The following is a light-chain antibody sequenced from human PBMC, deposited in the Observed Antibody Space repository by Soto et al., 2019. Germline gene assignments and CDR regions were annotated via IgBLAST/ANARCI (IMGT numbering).Light chain of an antibody. CDR1: QSISSW. Sequence: IKMTQSPSALSAYVGDRVTITCRASQSISSWLAWYQQKPGKAPKLLIYDASSLESGVPSRFSGSGSGTEFTLTISSLQPDDFATYYCQQYNSYSRTFGQGTKVDIK. J-gene: IGKJ1*01. V-gene: IGKV1-5*01. CDR2: DAS. CDR3: QQYNSYSRT.